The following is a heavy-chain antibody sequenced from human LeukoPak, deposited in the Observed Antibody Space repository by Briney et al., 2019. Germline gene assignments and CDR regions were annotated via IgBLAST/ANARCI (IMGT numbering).Heavy chain of an antibody. CDR2: TSYDGSNK. J-gene: IGHJ4*02. D-gene: IGHD3-10*01. CDR1: GFTFSSYA. CDR3: AGAMVRGVMTFDY. V-gene: IGHV3-30*04. Sequence: GGSLRLSCAASGFTFSSYAMHWVRQAPGKGLEWVAVTSYDGSNKYYADSVKGRFTISRDNSKNTLYLQMNSLRAEDTAVYYCAGAMVRGVMTFDYWGQGTLVTVSS.